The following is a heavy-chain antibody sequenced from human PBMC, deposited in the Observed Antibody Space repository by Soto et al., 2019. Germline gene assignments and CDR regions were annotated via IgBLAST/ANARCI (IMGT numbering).Heavy chain of an antibody. J-gene: IGHJ6*01. CDR3: AGSGYYGRSGYGLYYYYGLDV. V-gene: IGHV1-69*13. D-gene: IGHD3-3*01. CDR2: IIPIFGTA. CDR1: GGTFSSYA. Sequence: ASVKVSCKASGGTFSSYAISWVRQAPGQGLEWMGGIIPIFGTANYAQKFQGRVTITADESTSTAYMELSSLRSEDTAVYYCAGSGYYGRSGYGLYYYYGLDVWGQGTTVTGSS.